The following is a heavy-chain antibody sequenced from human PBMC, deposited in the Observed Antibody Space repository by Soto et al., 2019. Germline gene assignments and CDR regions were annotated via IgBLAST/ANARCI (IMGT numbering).Heavy chain of an antibody. CDR2: IYPGDSDT. J-gene: IGHJ6*03. D-gene: IGHD3-10*01. CDR1: GYSFTSYW. V-gene: IGHV5-51*01. Sequence: GASLKISCKGSGYSFTSYWIGWVRQMPGKGLEWMGIIYPGDSDTRYSPSFQGQVTISADKSISTAYLQWSSLKASDTAMYYCARRSGEGGGSDPLFYYYYMDVWGKGTTVTVSS. CDR3: ARRSGEGGGSDPLFYYYYMDV.